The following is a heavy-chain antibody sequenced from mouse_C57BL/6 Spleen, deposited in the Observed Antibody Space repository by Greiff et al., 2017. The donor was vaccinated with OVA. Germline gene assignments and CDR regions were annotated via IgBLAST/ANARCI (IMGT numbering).Heavy chain of an antibody. V-gene: IGHV1-5*01. CDR2: IYPGNSDT. CDR1: GYTFTSYW. CDR3: TITTVVATGENFDY. D-gene: IGHD1-1*01. J-gene: IGHJ2*01. Sequence: EVQLQQSGTVLARPGASVKMSCKTSGYTFTSYWMHWVKQRPGQGLEWIGAIYPGNSDTSYNQKFKGKAKLTAVTSASTAYMELSSLTNEDSAVYYCTITTVVATGENFDYWGQGTTLTVSS.